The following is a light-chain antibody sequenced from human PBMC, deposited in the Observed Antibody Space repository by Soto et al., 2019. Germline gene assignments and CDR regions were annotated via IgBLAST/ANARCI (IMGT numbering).Light chain of an antibody. J-gene: IGKJ5*01. V-gene: IGKV1-5*01. CDR1: QSISSW. CDR3: QQYNRYPTT. CDR2: DAS. Sequence: DIQMTQSPSTLSASVGDRVAITCRASQSISSWLAWYQQKPGKAPKLLIYDASSLESGVPSRFSGSGSGTEFTLTISSLQPDDFATYYCQQYNRYPTTFDRGTRLEIK.